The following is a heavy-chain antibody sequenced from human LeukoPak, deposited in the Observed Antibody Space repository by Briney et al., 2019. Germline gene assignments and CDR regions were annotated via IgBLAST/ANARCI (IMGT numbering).Heavy chain of an antibody. J-gene: IGHJ5*02. CDR2: ISTRRSYI. CDR3: ARDPAAAGSVWLDP. Sequence: GGSLRLSCAASGFTFSSYSMNWVRQAPGKGLEWVASISTRRSYIYYADSVKGRFTISRDDAKSSLYLQTSSLRAEDTAVYYCARDPAAAGSVWLDPWGQGILVTVSS. CDR1: GFTFSSYS. V-gene: IGHV3-21*01. D-gene: IGHD6-13*01.